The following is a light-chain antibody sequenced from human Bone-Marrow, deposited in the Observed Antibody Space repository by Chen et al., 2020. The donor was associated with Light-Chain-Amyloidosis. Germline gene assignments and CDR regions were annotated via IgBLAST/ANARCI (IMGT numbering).Light chain of an antibody. CDR1: SSDIGGSEY. J-gene: IGLJ2*01. CDR2: EVA. V-gene: IGLV2-14*01. Sequence: QSALTQPASVSGSPGQSVTISCTGTSSDIGGSEYVSWYKQSPGEIPSLIIYEVASRPSGVSSRLSASKSGNTASLTISGLQADDEGDYYCSSYSKREILLVGGGTKLTVL. CDR3: SSYSKREILL.